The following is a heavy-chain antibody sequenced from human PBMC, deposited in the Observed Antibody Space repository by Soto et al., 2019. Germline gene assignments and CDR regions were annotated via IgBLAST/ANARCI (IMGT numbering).Heavy chain of an antibody. J-gene: IGHJ4*02. Sequence: SETLSLTCTVSGYSISNGYYWGWIRQSPEKGLEWIGTIYHSGTTYYNPSLKSRVIMSIDTSKNQFSLNLKSVTAADTAVYYCVRDRYSYGSEVPKWGQALLVTVSS. V-gene: IGHV4-38-2*02. CDR3: VRDRYSYGSEVPK. CDR1: GYSISNGYY. D-gene: IGHD5-18*01. CDR2: IYHSGTT.